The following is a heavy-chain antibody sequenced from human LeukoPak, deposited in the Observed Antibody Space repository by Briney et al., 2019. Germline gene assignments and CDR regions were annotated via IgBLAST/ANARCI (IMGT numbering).Heavy chain of an antibody. CDR1: GFTFSSYA. Sequence: GGSLRLSCAASGFTFSSYAMSWVRQAPGKGLEWVANIKQDGSEKYYVDSVKGRFTISRDNAKNSLYLQMNSLRAEDTAVYYCARACIVGDPFDYWGQGTLVTVSS. J-gene: IGHJ4*02. V-gene: IGHV3-7*01. CDR2: IKQDGSEK. D-gene: IGHD1-26*01. CDR3: ARACIVGDPFDY.